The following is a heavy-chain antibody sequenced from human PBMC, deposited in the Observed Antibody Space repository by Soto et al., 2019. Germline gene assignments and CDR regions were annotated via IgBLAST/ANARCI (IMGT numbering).Heavy chain of an antibody. CDR3: ARVLGRRITIFGVVIDAFDI. V-gene: IGHV1-18*04. J-gene: IGHJ3*02. CDR2: ISAYNGNT. CDR1: GYTFTSYG. Sequence: ASVKVSCKASGYTFTSYGISLVRQAPGQGLEWMGWISAYNGNTNYAQKLQGRVTMTTDTSTSTAYMELRSLRSDDTAVYYCARVLGRRITIFGVVIDAFDIWGQGTMVTVSS. D-gene: IGHD3-3*01.